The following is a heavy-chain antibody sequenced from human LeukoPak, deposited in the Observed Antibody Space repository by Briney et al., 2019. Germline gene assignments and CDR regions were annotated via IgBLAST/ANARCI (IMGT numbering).Heavy chain of an antibody. V-gene: IGHV3-21*01. J-gene: IGHJ5*02. Sequence: GGSLRLSCAASGLPFSSYTMNWVRQAPGRGLEWVSSITSGSNYMYYRDSVKGRFTISRDNARNSLYLEMNSLRADDTAMYFCARSVVPAGAWFDPWGQGTLVIVSS. CDR1: GLPFSSYT. CDR2: ITSGSNYM. CDR3: ARSVVPAGAWFDP. D-gene: IGHD2-2*01.